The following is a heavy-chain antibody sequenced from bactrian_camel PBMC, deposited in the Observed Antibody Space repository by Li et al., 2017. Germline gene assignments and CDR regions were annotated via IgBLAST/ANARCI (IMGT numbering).Heavy chain of an antibody. Sequence: QVQLVESGGGLVQPGGSLRLSCAASGFFLDDSDMAWYRQAPGTECELVSSITTDGDTYYADSVKGRFTISRDNAKNTLYLQMNSLETEDTAVYYCAAWGHLHWGQETQVTVS. CDR3: AAWGHLH. D-gene: IGHD2*01. CDR1: GFFLDDSD. CDR2: ITTDGDT. J-gene: IGHJ4*01. V-gene: IGHV3S60*01.